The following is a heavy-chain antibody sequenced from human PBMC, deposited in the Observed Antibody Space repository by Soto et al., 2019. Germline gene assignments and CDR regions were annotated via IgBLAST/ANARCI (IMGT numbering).Heavy chain of an antibody. Sequence: SLTCAVYGGSFSGYYWSWIRQPPGKGLEWIGEINHSGSTNYSPSLKSRVTISVDTSKNQFSLKLSSVTAADTAVYYCASGYSSSWYYFDYWGQGTLVTVPS. D-gene: IGHD6-13*01. J-gene: IGHJ4*02. V-gene: IGHV4-34*01. CDR3: ASGYSSSWYYFDY. CDR1: GGSFSGYY. CDR2: INHSGST.